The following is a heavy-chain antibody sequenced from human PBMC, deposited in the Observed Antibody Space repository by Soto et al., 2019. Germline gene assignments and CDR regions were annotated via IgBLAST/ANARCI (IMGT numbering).Heavy chain of an antibody. V-gene: IGHV3-74*01. J-gene: IGHJ2*01. CDR3: ARGGEMKYYDSSGPDL. D-gene: IGHD3-22*01. CDR1: GFTFSSYW. Sequence: GGSLRLSCAASGFTFSSYWMHWVRQAPGKGLVWVSRINSDGTSTSYADSVRGRFTISRDNAKNTLYLQMNSLRAEDTAVYYCARGGEMKYYDSSGPDLWGRGTRVTGSS. CDR2: INSDGTST.